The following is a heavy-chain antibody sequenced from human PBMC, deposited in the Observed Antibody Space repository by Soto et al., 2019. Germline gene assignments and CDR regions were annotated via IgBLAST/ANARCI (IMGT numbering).Heavy chain of an antibody. CDR1: GGSISSGDYY. Sequence: QVRLQESGPGLVKPSQTLSLTCTVSGGSISSGDYYWSWIRQPPGKGLEWIGYIYYSGSTYYNPSRKSRVTISVDTSKNQFSLKLSSVSAADTAVYYCKGDSSGYFLGEDVWGQGTTVTVSS. J-gene: IGHJ6*02. D-gene: IGHD3-22*01. CDR3: KGDSSGYFLGEDV. V-gene: IGHV4-30-4*01. CDR2: IYYSGST.